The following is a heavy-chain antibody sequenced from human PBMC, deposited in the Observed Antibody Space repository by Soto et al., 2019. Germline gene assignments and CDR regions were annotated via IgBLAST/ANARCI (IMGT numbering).Heavy chain of an antibody. V-gene: IGHV3-11*01. CDR2: ISSSGSTI. CDR1: GFTFSDYY. CDR3: ARDLTGDCSSTSCYFFHYYMDV. Sequence: GGSLRLSCAASGFTFSDYYMSWIRQAPGKGLEWVSYISSSGSTIYYADSVKGRFTISRDNAKNSLYLQMNSLRAEDTAVYYCARDLTGDCSSTSCYFFHYYMDVWGKGTTVTVSS. J-gene: IGHJ6*03. D-gene: IGHD2-2*01.